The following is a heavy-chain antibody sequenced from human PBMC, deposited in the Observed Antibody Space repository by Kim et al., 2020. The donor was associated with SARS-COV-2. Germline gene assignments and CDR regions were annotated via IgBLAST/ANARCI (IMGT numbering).Heavy chain of an antibody. D-gene: IGHD4-17*01. CDR1: GFSVSNTY. CDR3: ARFVSHFGGRFDP. CDR2: IFSDSNI. V-gene: IGHV3-53*01. Sequence: GGSLRLSCAASGFSVSNTYMSWVRQAPGKGLEWVSLIFSDSNILYTDSVRGRFTISRDNSKNRLVLQMDTLRVEDTAVYYCARFVSHFGGRFDPWGQGTLVTVSS. J-gene: IGHJ5*02.